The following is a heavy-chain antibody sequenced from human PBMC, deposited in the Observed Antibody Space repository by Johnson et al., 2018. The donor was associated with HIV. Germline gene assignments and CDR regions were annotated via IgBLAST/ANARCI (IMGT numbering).Heavy chain of an antibody. D-gene: IGHD3-10*01. CDR1: GFTFSRYW. CDR3: ARDPLLHGSTFDI. CDR2: TNSDGTSP. J-gene: IGHJ3*02. Sequence: VQLVESGGGLLQPGESLRLSCEASGFTFSRYWMHWFRQAPGNGLVWVSHTNSDGTSPSYADSVKGRFIISRDNAKNTLYLQMNSLRVEATAVYYCARDPLLHGSTFDIWGPGTMVTVSS. V-gene: IGHV3-74*01.